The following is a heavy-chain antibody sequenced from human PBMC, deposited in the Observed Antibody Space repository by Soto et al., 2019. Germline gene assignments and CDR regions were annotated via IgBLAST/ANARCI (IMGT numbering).Heavy chain of an antibody. CDR3: AKGRSSMIVVVMDY. D-gene: IGHD3-22*01. J-gene: IGHJ4*02. V-gene: IGHV3-48*01. Sequence: PGGALVPSRPSAGFPFTRSSMEWVRQAPGQGLEWVSYITSKSTTIKYADSVKGRFTVSRDNAKNSLYLQLNSLRPEDTALYYCAKGRSSMIVVVMDYWRQGNPVTGSS. CDR2: ITSKSTTI. CDR1: GFPFTRSS.